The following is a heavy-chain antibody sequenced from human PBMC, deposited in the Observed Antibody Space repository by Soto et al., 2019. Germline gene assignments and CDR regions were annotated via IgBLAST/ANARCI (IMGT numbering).Heavy chain of an antibody. D-gene: IGHD3-22*01. V-gene: IGHV1-69*01. J-gene: IGHJ1*01. CDR3: ARDRYYYDSSGRGSAEYFQH. Sequence: QVQLVQSGAEVKKPGSSVKVSCKASGGTFSSYAISWVRQAPGQGLEWMGGIIPIFGTANYAQKFQGRVTINADESTSTAYMELSSLRSEDTAVYYCARDRYYYDSSGRGSAEYFQHWGQGTLVTVSS. CDR1: GGTFSSYA. CDR2: IIPIFGTA.